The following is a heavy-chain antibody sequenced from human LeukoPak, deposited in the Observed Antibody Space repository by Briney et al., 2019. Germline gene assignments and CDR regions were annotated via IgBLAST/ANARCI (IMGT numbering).Heavy chain of an antibody. CDR3: AKLDILTGYSPYV. Sequence: GGSLRLSCTASEFSVSNNYMSWVRQAPGKGLEWVSVIYSGGRTNYADSVRGRFSISRDNSKNTMDLQMNSLRVEDTAVYYCAKLDILTGYSPYVWGQGTTVTVSS. CDR2: IYSGGRT. CDR1: EFSVSNNY. V-gene: IGHV3-66*04. D-gene: IGHD3-9*01. J-gene: IGHJ6*02.